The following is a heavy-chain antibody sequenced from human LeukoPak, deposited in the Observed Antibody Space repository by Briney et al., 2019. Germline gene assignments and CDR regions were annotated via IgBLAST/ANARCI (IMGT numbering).Heavy chain of an antibody. V-gene: IGHV3-48*03. CDR1: GFTFSSYE. CDR3: ARDIEYAFDI. J-gene: IGHJ3*02. CDR2: ISSSGSTI. D-gene: IGHD1-26*01. Sequence: PGGSLRLSCAASGFTFSSYEMNWVRQAPGKGLEWVSYISSSGSTIYYADSVKGRFTISRDNAKNSLYLQLNSLRAEDTAVYYCARDIEYAFDIWGQGTMVTVSS.